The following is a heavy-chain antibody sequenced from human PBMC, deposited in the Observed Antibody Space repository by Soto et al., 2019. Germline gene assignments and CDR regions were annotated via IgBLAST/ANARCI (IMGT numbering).Heavy chain of an antibody. J-gene: IGHJ4*02. Sequence: GGSLRLSCAGSGFTSSNFWFHWVRQAPGKGLVWVSRINSDGTTLSYADSVKGRFTISRDNAKNSLYLQMHSLGVEDTGVYYCARQFGLGATNFWGRGVLVTVSS. D-gene: IGHD1-26*01. CDR3: ARQFGLGATNF. CDR2: INSDGTTL. V-gene: IGHV3-74*01. CDR1: GFTSSNFW.